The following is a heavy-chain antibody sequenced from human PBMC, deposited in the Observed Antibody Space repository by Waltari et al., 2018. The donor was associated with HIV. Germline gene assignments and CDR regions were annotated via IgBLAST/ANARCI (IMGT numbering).Heavy chain of an antibody. CDR3: ARVVDTAVPPGYYYYGMDV. CDR2: IIPILSVA. CDR1: GGAFNSYA. J-gene: IGHJ6*02. Sequence: QVQLVQSGAEVKKPGSSVKVSCKASGGAFNSYAISWVRQAPGQGLEWMGRIIPILSVANYAQKFQGRVTITADKSTNTVYMELSSLRSADTAVYYCARVVDTAVPPGYYYYGMDVWGQGTTVTVSS. D-gene: IGHD3-9*01. V-gene: IGHV1-69*04.